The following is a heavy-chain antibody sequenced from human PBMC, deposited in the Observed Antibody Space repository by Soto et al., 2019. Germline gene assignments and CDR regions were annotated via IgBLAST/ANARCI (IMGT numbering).Heavy chain of an antibody. Sequence: PSETLSLTCTVSGGSISSYYWSWIRQPPGKGLEWIGYIYYGGSTNYNPSLKSRVTISVDTSKNQFSLKLSSVTAADTAVYYCARHLPPYSSGWSHDGPFDYWGQGTLVTVSS. CDR2: IYYGGST. J-gene: IGHJ4*02. CDR1: GGSISSYY. CDR3: ARHLPPYSSGWSHDGPFDY. V-gene: IGHV4-59*08. D-gene: IGHD6-19*01.